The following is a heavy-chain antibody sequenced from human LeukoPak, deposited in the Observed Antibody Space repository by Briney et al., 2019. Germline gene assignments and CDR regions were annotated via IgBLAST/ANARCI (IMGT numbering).Heavy chain of an antibody. CDR1: GGSISSYY. J-gene: IGHJ5*02. Sequence: PSETLSLTCTVSGGSISSYYWSLIRQPAGKGLEWIGRIYTSGSTNYNPSLKSRVTMSVDTSKNQFSLKLSSVTAADTAVYYCARGENSGSSHWFDPWGQGTLVTVSS. D-gene: IGHD1-26*01. CDR2: IYTSGST. CDR3: ARGENSGSSHWFDP. V-gene: IGHV4-4*07.